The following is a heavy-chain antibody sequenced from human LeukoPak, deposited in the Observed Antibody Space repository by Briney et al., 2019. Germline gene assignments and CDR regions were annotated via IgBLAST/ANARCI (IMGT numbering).Heavy chain of an antibody. CDR3: AKGPKPGAITMVRGVRSYYYYMDV. CDR1: GFTFSNYW. Sequence: GGSLRLSCAASGFTFSNYWMHWVRQAPGKGLVWVSRINSDGSSTSYADSVKGRFTISRDNSKNTLYLQMNSLRAEDTAVYYCAKGPKPGAITMVRGVRSYYYYMDVWGKGTTVTISS. CDR2: INSDGSST. D-gene: IGHD3-10*01. V-gene: IGHV3-74*01. J-gene: IGHJ6*03.